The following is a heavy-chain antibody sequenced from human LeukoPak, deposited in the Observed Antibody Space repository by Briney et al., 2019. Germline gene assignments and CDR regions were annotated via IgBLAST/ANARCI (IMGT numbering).Heavy chain of an antibody. Sequence: GGSLRLSCAASGFTFSNYAMSWVRQAPGKGLEWVSGISGSGGSTYYADSVKGRFTISRDNSKNTLYLQMNGLRAEDTAVYYCAKKMGGSGSYYYFDYWGQGTLVTVSS. D-gene: IGHD3-10*01. CDR2: ISGSGGST. CDR1: GFTFSNYA. CDR3: AKKMGGSGSYYYFDY. V-gene: IGHV3-23*01. J-gene: IGHJ4*02.